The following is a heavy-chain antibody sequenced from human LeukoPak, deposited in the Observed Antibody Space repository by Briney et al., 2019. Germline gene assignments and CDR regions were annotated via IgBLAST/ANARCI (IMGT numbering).Heavy chain of an antibody. CDR2: IYYSGST. J-gene: IGHJ4*02. V-gene: IGHV4-59*01. CDR3: ARSGRSRYCSSTSCYTTFDY. D-gene: IGHD2-2*01. CDR1: GGSISSYY. Sequence: SETLSLTCTVSGGSISSYYWSWIRQPPGKGLEWIGYIYYSGSTNYNPSLKSRVTISVDTSKNQFSLKLSSVTAADTAVYYCARSGRSRYCSSTSCYTTFDYWGQGTLVTVSS.